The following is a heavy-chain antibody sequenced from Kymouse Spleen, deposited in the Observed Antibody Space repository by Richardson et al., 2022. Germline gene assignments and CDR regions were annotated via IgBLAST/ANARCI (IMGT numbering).Heavy chain of an antibody. CDR2: INAGNGNT. J-gene: IGHJ4*02. CDR3: ARGIAARPGFDY. CDR1: GYTFTSYA. V-gene: IGHV1-3*01. D-gene: IGHD6-6*01. Sequence: QVQLVQSGAEVKKPGASVKVSCKASGYTFTSYAMHWVRQAPGQRLEWMGWINAGNGNTKYSQKFQGRVTITRDTSASTAYMELSSLRSEDTAVYYCARGIAARPGFDYWGQGTLVTVSS.